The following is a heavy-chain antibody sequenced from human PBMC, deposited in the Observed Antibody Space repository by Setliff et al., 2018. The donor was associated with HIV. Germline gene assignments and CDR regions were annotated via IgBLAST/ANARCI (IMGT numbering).Heavy chain of an antibody. D-gene: IGHD1-26*01. Sequence: SVKVSCKASGGTFSSYAINWVRQAPGQGLEWMGGIIPMLGTRNYAQKFQGRVTITTDESTSTAYMELSSLRSEDTALYYCARGQSQGYAYSGSYGAFDIWGQGTMGTVS. J-gene: IGHJ3*02. CDR2: IIPMLGTR. CDR1: GGTFSSYA. V-gene: IGHV1-69*05. CDR3: ARGQSQGYAYSGSYGAFDI.